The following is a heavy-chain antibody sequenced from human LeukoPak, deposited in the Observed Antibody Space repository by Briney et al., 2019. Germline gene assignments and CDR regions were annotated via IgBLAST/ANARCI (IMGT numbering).Heavy chain of an antibody. D-gene: IGHD2-2*01. Sequence: GGSLRLSCAASGFSFNNCAMSWVRQAPGKGPQWVSGISDDGNSRYYADSLKGRFTLSRDNSANTVYLQMNNLADDDTAVYHCVKEREGTSYAPKTGPPTRGQGSLATVSS. CDR2: ISDDGNSR. V-gene: IGHV3-23*01. CDR3: VKEREGTSYAPKTGPPT. J-gene: IGHJ4*02. CDR1: GFSFNNCA.